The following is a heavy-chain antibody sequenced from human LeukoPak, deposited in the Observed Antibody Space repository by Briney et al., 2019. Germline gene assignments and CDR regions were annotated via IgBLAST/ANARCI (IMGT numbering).Heavy chain of an antibody. D-gene: IGHD6-19*01. V-gene: IGHV1-69*02. J-gene: IGHJ4*02. Sequence: ASVKVSCKASGGTFSSYTISWVRQAPGQGLEWMGRIIPILGIANYAQKFQGRVTITADKSTSTAYMELSSLRSEDTAVCYCATPEGNSGWYNRVGLDYWGQGTLVTVSS. CDR1: GGTFSSYT. CDR3: ATPEGNSGWYNRVGLDY. CDR2: IIPILGIA.